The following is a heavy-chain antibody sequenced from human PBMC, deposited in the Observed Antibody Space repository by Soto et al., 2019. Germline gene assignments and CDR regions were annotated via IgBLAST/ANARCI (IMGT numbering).Heavy chain of an antibody. CDR1: GFTFSSYS. CDR3: ASSSGYDRYYYGMDV. V-gene: IGHV3-21*01. D-gene: IGHD5-12*01. Sequence: GGSLRLSCAASGFTFSSYSMNWVRQAPGKGLEWVSSISSSSSYIYCADSVKGRFTISRDNAKNSLYLQMNSLRAEDTAVYYCASSSGYDRYYYGMDVWGKGTTVTVSS. J-gene: IGHJ6*04. CDR2: ISSSSSYI.